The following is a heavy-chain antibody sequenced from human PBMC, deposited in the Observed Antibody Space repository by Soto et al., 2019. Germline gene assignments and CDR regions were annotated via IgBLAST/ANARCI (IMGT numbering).Heavy chain of an antibody. D-gene: IGHD2-15*01. Sequence: PGGALRVSCAASGFTFSSYAMHWGRQAPGKALEWVAVISYDGSNKYYADSVKGRFTISRDNSKNTLYLQMNSVRAEDTAVYYCAKDLSLGYCSGGRCCSDYYGMDVWGQGTTVTVSS. CDR1: GFTFSSYA. CDR2: ISYDGSNK. CDR3: AKDLSLGYCSGGRCCSDYYGMDV. J-gene: IGHJ6*02. V-gene: IGHV3-30*18.